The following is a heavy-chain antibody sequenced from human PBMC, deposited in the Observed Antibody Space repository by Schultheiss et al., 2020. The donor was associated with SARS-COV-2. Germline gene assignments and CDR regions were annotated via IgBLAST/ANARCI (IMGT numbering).Heavy chain of an antibody. CDR3: AKGHCSSTSCYVHGMDV. D-gene: IGHD2-2*01. J-gene: IGHJ6*02. CDR1: GGSFSGYY. Sequence: SETLSLTCAVYGGSFSGYYWSWIRQPPGKGLEWIGEIHHSGSTNYNPSLKSRVTISVDTSKNQFSLKLSSVTAADTAVYYCAKGHCSSTSCYVHGMDVWGQGTTVTVSS. V-gene: IGHV4-34*01. CDR2: IHHSGST.